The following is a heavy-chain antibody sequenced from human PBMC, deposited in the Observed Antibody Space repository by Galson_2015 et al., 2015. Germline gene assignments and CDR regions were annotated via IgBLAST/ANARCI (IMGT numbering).Heavy chain of an antibody. CDR2: IYYSGST. J-gene: IGHJ6*02. Sequence: ETLSLTCTVSGGSISSYYWSWIRQPPGKGLEWIGYIYYSGSTNYNPSLKSRVTISVDTSKNQFSLKLSSVTAADTAVYYCARVARSGSYNYYYGMDVWGQGTTVTVSS. V-gene: IGHV4-59*01. CDR3: ARVARSGSYNYYYGMDV. CDR1: GGSISSYY. D-gene: IGHD1-26*01.